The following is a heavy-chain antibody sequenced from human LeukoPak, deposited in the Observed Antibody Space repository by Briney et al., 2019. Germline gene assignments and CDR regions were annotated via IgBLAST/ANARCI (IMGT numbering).Heavy chain of an antibody. CDR1: GGSISSYY. D-gene: IGHD3-3*01. CDR3: ARNLEWLSGFDP. J-gene: IGHJ5*02. Sequence: SETLSLTCTVSGGSISSYYWGWIRQPPGNGMEWIGSIYYSGSTYYNPSLKSRVTISVDTSKNQFSLKLSSVTAADTAVYYCARNLEWLSGFDPWGQGTLVTVSS. CDR2: IYYSGST. V-gene: IGHV4-39*01.